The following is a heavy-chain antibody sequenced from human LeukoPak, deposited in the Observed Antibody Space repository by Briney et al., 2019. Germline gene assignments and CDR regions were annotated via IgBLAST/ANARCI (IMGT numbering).Heavy chain of an antibody. J-gene: IGHJ6*02. D-gene: IGHD3-16*01. V-gene: IGHV3-74*01. CDR1: GFTFSSYW. CDR3: ARGDGLSYFYGMDV. CDR2: INSDGSST. Sequence: GGSLRLSCAASGFTFSSYWMHWARQAPGKGLVWVSHINSDGSSTIYADSVKGRFTISRDNAKNTLYLQMNSLRAEDTALYYCARGDGLSYFYGMDVWGQGTTVTVSS.